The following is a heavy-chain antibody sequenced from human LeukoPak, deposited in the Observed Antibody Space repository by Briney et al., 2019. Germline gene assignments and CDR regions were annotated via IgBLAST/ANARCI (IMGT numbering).Heavy chain of an antibody. J-gene: IGHJ3*02. CDR3: ERLDSSGYYLVGAFDI. CDR2: ISSSGSTI. V-gene: IGHV3-48*03. CDR1: GFTFSSYE. D-gene: IGHD3-22*01. Sequence: PGGSLRLSCAASGFTFSSYEMNWVRQAPGKGLEWVSYISSSGSTIYYADSVKGRFTISRDNAKNSLYLQMNSLRAEDTAVYYCERLDSSGYYLVGAFDIWGQGKMVTVSS.